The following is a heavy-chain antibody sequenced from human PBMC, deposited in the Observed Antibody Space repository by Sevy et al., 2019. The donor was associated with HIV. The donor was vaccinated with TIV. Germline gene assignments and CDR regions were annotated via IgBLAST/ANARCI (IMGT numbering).Heavy chain of an antibody. Sequence: ASVKVSCKASGGTFSSYGISWVRQAPGQGLEWMGGIIPISGSANYAQKFQGRVTITADDSTSTGYMELSSLRSEDTAVYYCARIVDYGELGGWFDPWGQGTLVTVSS. CDR3: ARIVDYGELGGWFDP. CDR2: IIPISGSA. J-gene: IGHJ5*02. CDR1: GGTFSSYG. V-gene: IGHV1-69*13. D-gene: IGHD4-17*01.